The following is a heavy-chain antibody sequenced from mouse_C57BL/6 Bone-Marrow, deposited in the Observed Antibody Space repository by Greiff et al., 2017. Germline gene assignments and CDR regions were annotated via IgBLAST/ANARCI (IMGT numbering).Heavy chain of an antibody. CDR3: ASPNWVYAMDY. V-gene: IGHV4-1*01. Sequence: EVKLQESGGGLVQPGGSLKLSCAASGIDFSRYWMSWVRRAPGKGLEWIGEINPDSSTINYAPSLKDKFIISRDNAKNTLYLQMSKVRSEDTALYYCASPNWVYAMDYWGQGTSVTVSS. D-gene: IGHD4-1*01. J-gene: IGHJ4*01. CDR1: GIDFSRYW. CDR2: INPDSSTI.